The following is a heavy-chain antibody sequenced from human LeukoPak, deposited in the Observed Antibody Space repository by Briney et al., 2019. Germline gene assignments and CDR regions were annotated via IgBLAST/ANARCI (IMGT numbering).Heavy chain of an antibody. CDR2: IKQDGSEK. D-gene: IGHD3-10*01. CDR1: GFTFSSYW. V-gene: IGHV3-7*01. J-gene: IGHJ4*02. CDR3: ARAVRAHYYGSGSCFDY. Sequence: GGSLRLSCAASGFTFSSYWMSWVRQAPGKGLEWVANIKQDGSEKYYVDSVKGRFTISRDNAKNSLYLQMNSLRAEDTAVYYCARAVRAHYYGSGSCFDYWGQGTLVTVSS.